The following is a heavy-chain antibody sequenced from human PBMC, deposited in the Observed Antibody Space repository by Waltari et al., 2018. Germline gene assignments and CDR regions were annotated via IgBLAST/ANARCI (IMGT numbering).Heavy chain of an antibody. CDR2: IYYTGDT. D-gene: IGHD3-16*01. V-gene: IGHV4-59*01. J-gene: IGHJ6*03. CDR3: AKKRFDMDV. CDR1: GGSISTYY. Sequence: QVQLQESGPGLVKPSETLSLTCTISGGSISTYYWSWVRQPPGKGLEWIGYIYYTGDTNYNPYLKSRVTISLGTSTYQFSLRLSSVTAADTAVYFCAKKRFDMDVWGKGTTVIVSS.